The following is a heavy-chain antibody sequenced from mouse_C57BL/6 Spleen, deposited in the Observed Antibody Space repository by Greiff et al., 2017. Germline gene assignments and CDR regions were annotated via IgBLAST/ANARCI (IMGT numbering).Heavy chain of an antibody. D-gene: IGHD6-2*01. CDR1: GFTFSSYA. J-gene: IGHJ4*01. CDR2: ISAGGGYT. CDR3: GREGIVSCYAMDY. Sequence: DVQLVQSGGGFVKPGASLKLSCAASGFTFSSYAMSWVRQTPEKRLEWVATISAGGGYTYYPDNVKGRFTISRDNANNNRYLQLSHLKSEDTAMYYCGREGIVSCYAMDYGGQGTSVTVSS. V-gene: IGHV5-4*01.